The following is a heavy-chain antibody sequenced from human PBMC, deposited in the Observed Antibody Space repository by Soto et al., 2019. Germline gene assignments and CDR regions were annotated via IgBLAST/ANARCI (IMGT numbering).Heavy chain of an antibody. V-gene: IGHV3-7*01. CDR1: GFTLSGHW. D-gene: IGHD2-2*01. Sequence: GGSLRLSCAASGFTLSGHWMHWVRQAPGKGLEWVANINQDASAKYYVDPVKGRFTISRDNAKNSLYLQMNSLRADDTAVYYCARTQPTYCSATSCSFDDWGQGTLVTVSS. J-gene: IGHJ4*02. CDR3: ARTQPTYCSATSCSFDD. CDR2: INQDASAK.